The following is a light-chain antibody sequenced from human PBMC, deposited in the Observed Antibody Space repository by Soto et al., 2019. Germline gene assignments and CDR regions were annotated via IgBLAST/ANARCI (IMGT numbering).Light chain of an antibody. V-gene: IGKV3D-11*01. Sequence: EIVLTQSPATLSLSPGERATLSCRASQGVSSYLVWYQQKPGQAPRLLIYDASNRATGIPARFSGSGPGTDFTLTISSLEPEDFAVYYCQQRSNWLFTFGPGTKVDIK. CDR2: DAS. CDR3: QQRSNWLFT. CDR1: QGVSSY. J-gene: IGKJ3*01.